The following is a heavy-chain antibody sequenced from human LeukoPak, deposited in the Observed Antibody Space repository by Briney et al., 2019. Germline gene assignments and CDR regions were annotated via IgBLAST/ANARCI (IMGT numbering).Heavy chain of an antibody. J-gene: IGHJ4*02. CDR3: ARALAAPHY. V-gene: IGHV3-9*01. Sequence: GGSLRLSCVASGFTFDDYAMHWVRQAPGKGLEWVSGISWNSNSINYADSAKGRFTISRDNAKNTLYLQMNSLRAEDTAVYYCARALAAPHYWGQGTLVIVSS. CDR2: ISWNSNSI. CDR1: GFTFDDYA.